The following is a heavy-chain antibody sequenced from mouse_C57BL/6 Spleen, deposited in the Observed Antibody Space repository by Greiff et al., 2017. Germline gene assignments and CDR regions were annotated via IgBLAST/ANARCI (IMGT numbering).Heavy chain of an antibody. D-gene: IGHD1-1*01. CDR1: GYTFTSYW. J-gene: IGHJ3*01. Sequence: QVQLKQPGAELVKPGASVKLSCKASGYTFTSYWMQWVKQRPGQGLEWIGEIDPSDSYTNYNQKFKGKATLTVDTSSSTAYMQLSSLTSEDSAVYYCARSENYGSSYWFAYWGQGTLVTVSA. V-gene: IGHV1-50*01. CDR3: ARSENYGSSYWFAY. CDR2: IDPSDSYT.